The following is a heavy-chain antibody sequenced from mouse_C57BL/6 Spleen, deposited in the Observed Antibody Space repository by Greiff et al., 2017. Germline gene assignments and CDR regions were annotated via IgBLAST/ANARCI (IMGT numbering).Heavy chain of an antibody. CDR2: IYPGGGYT. J-gene: IGHJ4*01. CDR3: ARDRLSNYAMDY. Sequence: VKLQESGAELVRPGTSVKMSCKASGYTFTNYWIGWAKQRPGHGLEWIGDIYPGGGYTNYNEKFKDKATLTADKSSSTAYMQFSSLTSEDSAIYYFARDRLSNYAMDYWGQGTSVTVSS. CDR1: GYTFTNYW. V-gene: IGHV1-63*01. D-gene: IGHD2-5*01.